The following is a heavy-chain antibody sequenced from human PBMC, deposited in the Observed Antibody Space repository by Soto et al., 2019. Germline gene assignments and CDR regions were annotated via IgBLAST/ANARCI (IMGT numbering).Heavy chain of an antibody. J-gene: IGHJ4*02. V-gene: IGHV3-53*01. CDR2: IYSSGNT. Sequence: EVQLVESGGGLIQPGGSLRLSCAASGFTVSSNDMSWVRQAPGKGLEWVSLIYSSGNTYYADSVKGRFTISRDNSKNTLYLQMNSLRAEDTDVYYCASRPLNTNSGYLGQGTQATVSS. CDR3: ASRPLNTNSGY. CDR1: GFTVSSND. D-gene: IGHD2-8*01.